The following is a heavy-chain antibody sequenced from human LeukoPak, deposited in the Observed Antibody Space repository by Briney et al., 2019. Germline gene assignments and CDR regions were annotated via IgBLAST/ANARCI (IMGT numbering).Heavy chain of an antibody. CDR3: ARDSSTWYSDYYYYMDV. V-gene: IGHV1-2*02. CDR2: FNPKSGDT. D-gene: IGHD2/OR15-2a*01. Sequence: ASVKVSCKASGYIFTYYYMHWVRQVPGQGLEWMGWFNPKSGDTNYPQKFQGRVTMTGDTSTSTAYMELSSLRSDDTARYFCARDSSTWYSDYYYYMDVWGKGTTVTVSS. CDR1: GYIFTYYY. J-gene: IGHJ6*03.